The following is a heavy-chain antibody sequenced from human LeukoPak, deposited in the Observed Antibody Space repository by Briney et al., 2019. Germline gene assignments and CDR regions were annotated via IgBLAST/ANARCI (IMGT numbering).Heavy chain of an antibody. Sequence: GGSLRLSCEASGFTFSDYAMNWVRQAPGKGLEWVSGISSSGGHTFYVDSVKGRFTISRDNSNNTLYLHMNSLRADDTAIYYCAKVLVFRYFDWQTAIDHWGQGTLLTVSS. CDR2: ISSSGGHT. D-gene: IGHD3-9*01. J-gene: IGHJ4*02. V-gene: IGHV3-23*01. CDR3: AKVLVFRYFDWQTAIDH. CDR1: GFTFSDYA.